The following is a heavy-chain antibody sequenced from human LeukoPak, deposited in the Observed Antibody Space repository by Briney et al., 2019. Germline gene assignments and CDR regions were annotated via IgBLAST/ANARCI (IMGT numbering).Heavy chain of an antibody. CDR1: GGSISSGNYY. J-gene: IGHJ3*01. V-gene: IGHV4-39*01. CDR2: IYYSGST. Sequence: SETLSLTCTVSGGSISSGNYYWGWIRQPPGKGLEWIGTIYYSGSTYYNPSLKSRVTISVDTSKNQFSLKLSSVTAADTAVYYCARHPNTMITFGGVIAWGQGTMVTVSS. CDR3: ARHPNTMITFGGVIA. D-gene: IGHD3-16*02.